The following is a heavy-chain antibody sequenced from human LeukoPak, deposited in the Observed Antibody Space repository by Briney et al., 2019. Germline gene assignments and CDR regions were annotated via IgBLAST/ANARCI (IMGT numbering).Heavy chain of an antibody. J-gene: IGHJ4*02. V-gene: IGHV4-39*01. CDR2: IYFSGST. Sequence: AETLSLTCTDSRGSISRSTYYWGWIHQPPGKGLAWIGSIYFSGSTYYNPSLKSRVTISVDTSKNQFSLNLTSVTAADTAVYYCGAALREGSIAAAPYWGQGTLVTVSS. D-gene: IGHD6-25*01. CDR1: RGSISRSTYY. CDR3: GAALREGSIAAAPY.